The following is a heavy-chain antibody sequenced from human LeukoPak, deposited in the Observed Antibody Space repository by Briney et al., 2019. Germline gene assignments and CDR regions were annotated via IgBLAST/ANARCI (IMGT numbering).Heavy chain of an antibody. CDR3: GRRRGMGSLDY. V-gene: IGHV3-7*03. J-gene: IGHJ4*02. Sequence: GGSLRLSCAASGFTFSSYWMSWVRQAPGKGLEWVANIKQDGSEKNCVDSVRGRFTISRDNAKNSLYLQMNSLRAEDTAVYYCGRRRGMGSLDYWGEGTLVTVSS. CDR2: IKQDGSEK. CDR1: GFTFSSYW. D-gene: IGHD2-8*01.